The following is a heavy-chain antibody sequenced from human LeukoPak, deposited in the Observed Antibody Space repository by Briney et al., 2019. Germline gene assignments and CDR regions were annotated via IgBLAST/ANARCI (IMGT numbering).Heavy chain of an antibody. CDR1: GGSFSGYY. CDR3: ARGGQVAAASPFDY. CDR2: INHIGST. D-gene: IGHD6-13*01. J-gene: IGHJ4*02. Sequence: SETLSLTCAVYGGSFSGYYWSWIRQPPGKGLEGIGEINHIGSTNYNPSLKSRVTISVDTSKNQFSLKLSSVTAADTAVYYCARGGQVAAASPFDYWGQGTLVTASS. V-gene: IGHV4-34*01.